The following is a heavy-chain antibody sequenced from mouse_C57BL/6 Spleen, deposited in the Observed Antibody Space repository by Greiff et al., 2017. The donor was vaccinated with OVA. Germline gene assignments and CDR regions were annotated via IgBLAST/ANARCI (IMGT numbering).Heavy chain of an antibody. V-gene: IGHV1-50*01. D-gene: IGHD1-1*01. Sequence: QVQLQQPGAELVKPGASVKLSCKASGYTFTSYWMQWVKQRPGQGLEWIGEIDPSDSYTNYNQKFKGKATLTVDTSSSTAYMQLSSLTSEDSAVYYCARRLYGSSYDKFAYGGQVTLVAGTA. CDR2: IDPSDSYT. CDR3: ARRLYGSSYDKFAY. CDR1: GYTFTSYW. J-gene: IGHJ3*01.